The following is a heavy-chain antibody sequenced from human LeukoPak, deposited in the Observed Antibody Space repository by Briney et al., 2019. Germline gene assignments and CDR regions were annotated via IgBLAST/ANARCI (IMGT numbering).Heavy chain of an antibody. D-gene: IGHD6-13*01. CDR2: INHSGST. CDR3: ARGLGRQQLVR. Sequence: PSETLSLTCAVYGGSFSGYYWSWIRQPPGKGLEWIWEINHSGSTNYNPSLKSRVTISVDTSKNQFSLKLSSVTAADTAVYYCARGLGRQQLVRWGQGTLVTVSS. J-gene: IGHJ4*02. V-gene: IGHV4-34*01. CDR1: GGSFSGYY.